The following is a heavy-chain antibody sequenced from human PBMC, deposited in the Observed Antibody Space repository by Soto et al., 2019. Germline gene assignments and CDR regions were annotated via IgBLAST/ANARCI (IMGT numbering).Heavy chain of an antibody. Sequence: SETLSLTCAVYGGSFSGYYWSWIRQPPGKGLEWSGEINQSGSTNYNPSLKSRVTISVDTSKNQFSLNLSSVTAADTAVYYCARGHEEIVLMVYASLYGMDVWGQGTTVT. V-gene: IGHV4-34*01. CDR2: INQSGST. CDR3: ARGHEEIVLMVYASLYGMDV. D-gene: IGHD2-8*01. CDR1: GGSFSGYY. J-gene: IGHJ6*02.